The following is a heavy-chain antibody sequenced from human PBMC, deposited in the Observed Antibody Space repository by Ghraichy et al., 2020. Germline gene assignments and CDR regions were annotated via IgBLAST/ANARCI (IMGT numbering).Heavy chain of an antibody. V-gene: IGHV3-21*01. J-gene: IGHJ5*02. D-gene: IGHD2-15*01. CDR2: ISSSNTYI. Sequence: GESLNISCAASGFTFSIYGMNWVRQAPGKGLEWVSSISSSNTYIYYADSVKGRFTISRDNAKNSLYLQMNSLRAEDTAVYYCARGVGINWFDPWGQGTLVIVSS. CDR1: GFTFSIYG. CDR3: ARGVGINWFDP.